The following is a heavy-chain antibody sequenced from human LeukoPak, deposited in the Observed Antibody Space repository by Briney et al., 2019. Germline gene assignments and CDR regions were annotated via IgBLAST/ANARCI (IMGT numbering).Heavy chain of an antibody. Sequence: SETLSLTCTVSGGSISSSSYYWGWIRQPPGKGLEWIGSIYYSGSTYYNPSLKSRVTISVDTSKNRFSLKVRSVTAADTAVYYCARGPYSSSWSYYYYYMDVWGKGTTVTVSS. V-gene: IGHV4-39*07. CDR1: GGSISSSSYY. J-gene: IGHJ6*03. D-gene: IGHD6-13*01. CDR3: ARGPYSSSWSYYYYYMDV. CDR2: IYYSGST.